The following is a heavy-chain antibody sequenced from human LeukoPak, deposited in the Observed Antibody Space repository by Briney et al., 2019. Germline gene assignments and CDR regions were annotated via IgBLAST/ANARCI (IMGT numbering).Heavy chain of an antibody. Sequence: GGSLRLSCAASGFIFSDYYMSWIRQAPGKGLEWVSYISSSNSYTNYADSVKGRFTISRDNAKKSLYLEMNSLRAENTAVYYCARDFTTWGYSGLFDYWGQGTLVTVSS. CDR3: ARDFTTWGYSGLFDY. CDR2: ISSSNSYT. D-gene: IGHD1-26*01. J-gene: IGHJ4*02. V-gene: IGHV3-11*06. CDR1: GFIFSDYY.